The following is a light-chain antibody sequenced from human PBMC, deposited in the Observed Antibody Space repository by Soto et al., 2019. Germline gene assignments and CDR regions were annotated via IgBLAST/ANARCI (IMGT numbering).Light chain of an antibody. J-gene: IGKJ4*01. CDR1: QIIGRN. CDR3: QQCYSIPRT. V-gene: IGKV1-39*01. CDR2: TVS. Sequence: DIQMTQSPSSLSTSVGDRVTITCRASQIIGRNLNWYQQKPGKAPKLLIYTVSNLQTGVPLRFSGRGPGTEFTLTISALQPEDFATYYCQQCYSIPRTFGGGTKVDIK.